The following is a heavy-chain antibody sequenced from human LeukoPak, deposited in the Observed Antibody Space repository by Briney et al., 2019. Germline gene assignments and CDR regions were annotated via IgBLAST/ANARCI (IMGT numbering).Heavy chain of an antibody. Sequence: PGGSLRLSCEASGFTFRSYAMNWVRQAPGKGLEWGSVISGSGDGTHYADSVKGRFTISRDNSKNTMYLQMNRLRVEDTAVYSCAKAPGFTVVTSFDWWGQGTLVTVSS. CDR2: ISGSGDGT. J-gene: IGHJ4*02. V-gene: IGHV3-23*01. CDR3: AKAPGFTVVTSFDW. CDR1: GFTFRSYA. D-gene: IGHD4-23*01.